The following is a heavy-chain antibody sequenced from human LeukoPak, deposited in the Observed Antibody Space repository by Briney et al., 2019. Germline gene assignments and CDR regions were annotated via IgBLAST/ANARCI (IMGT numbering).Heavy chain of an antibody. V-gene: IGHV3-21*01. CDR3: ARDGAAAGYFDY. Sequence: GGSLRLSCAASGFTFSSYSMNWVRQAPGKGLEWVSSISSSSSYIYYADSVKGRFTISRDNAKNSLYLQMNSLRAEDTAVYYCARDGAAAGYFDYWGQGTLVTVSS. CDR2: ISSSSSYI. D-gene: IGHD6-13*01. CDR1: GFTFSSYS. J-gene: IGHJ4*02.